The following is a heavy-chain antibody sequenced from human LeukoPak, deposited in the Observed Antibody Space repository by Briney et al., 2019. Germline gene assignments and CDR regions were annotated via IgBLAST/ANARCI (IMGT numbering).Heavy chain of an antibody. CDR3: VREGLECSGSSCQRAAFDY. CDR2: ISWNSGSI. Sequence: GGSLRLSCAASGFTFDDSAMHWVRHAPGKGLEWVSGISWNSGSIGYADSVRGRFTISRDNAKNSLYLQMNSLRDEDTAVYYCVREGLECSGSSCQRAAFDYWGQGTLVTVSS. CDR1: GFTFDDSA. J-gene: IGHJ4*02. D-gene: IGHD2-2*01. V-gene: IGHV3-9*01.